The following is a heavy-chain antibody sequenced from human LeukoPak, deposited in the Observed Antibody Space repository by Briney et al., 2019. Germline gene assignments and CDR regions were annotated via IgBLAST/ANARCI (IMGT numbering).Heavy chain of an antibody. V-gene: IGHV3-23*01. J-gene: IGHJ3*02. Sequence: GGSLRLSCEGSGFTFSNSALYWVRQAPGKGLEWISFISGNGDDTYYADSVKGRFSISRDNTRNTLYLQMNSLRVEDTALYYCAKDGSVRGYCAGGACYSYLFDIWGQGTMVTVSS. CDR2: ISGNGDDT. D-gene: IGHD2-15*01. CDR1: GFTFSNSA. CDR3: AKDGSVRGYCAGGACYSYLFDI.